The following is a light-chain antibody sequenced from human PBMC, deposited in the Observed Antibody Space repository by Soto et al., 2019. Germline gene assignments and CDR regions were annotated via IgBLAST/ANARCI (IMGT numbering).Light chain of an antibody. CDR3: MQALRTAIT. CDR2: LGS. Sequence: DIVLTQSPLSLPVTPGEPAAISCRSSQSLLYRNGYHFLDWFLQKPGQSPQLLNYLGSNRASGVPDRFSGSGSGTDFTLRISRVEAEDVGIYYCMQALRTAITFGQGTRLEIK. CDR1: QSLLYRNGYHF. J-gene: IGKJ5*01. V-gene: IGKV2-28*01.